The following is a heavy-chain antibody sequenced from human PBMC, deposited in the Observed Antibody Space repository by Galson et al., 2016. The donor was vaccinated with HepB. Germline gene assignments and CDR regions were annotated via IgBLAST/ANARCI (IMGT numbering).Heavy chain of an antibody. D-gene: IGHD2/OR15-2a*01. J-gene: IGHJ4*02. CDR3: AKRHEYCPAVGCSVDY. CDR1: GFTFSNYG. V-gene: IGHV3-30*18. Sequence: CAASGFTFSNYGMHWVRQAPGKGLEWVAADSMDGRRKFYADSVKGRFTISRDNSNNMLFLQMSSLRADDTAVYYCAKRHEYCPAVGCSVDYWGQGTLVSVSS. CDR2: DSMDGRRK.